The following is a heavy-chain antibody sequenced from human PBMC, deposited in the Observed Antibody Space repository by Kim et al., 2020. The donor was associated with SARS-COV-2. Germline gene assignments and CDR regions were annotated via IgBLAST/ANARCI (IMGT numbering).Heavy chain of an antibody. CDR3: ARVRDIVVVPAAIGY. V-gene: IGHV4-34*01. J-gene: IGHJ4*02. Sequence: PSIKSRVTTSVATSKNQFSLKLSSVTAADTAVYYCARVRDIVVVPAAIGYWGQGTLVTVSS. D-gene: IGHD2-2*01.